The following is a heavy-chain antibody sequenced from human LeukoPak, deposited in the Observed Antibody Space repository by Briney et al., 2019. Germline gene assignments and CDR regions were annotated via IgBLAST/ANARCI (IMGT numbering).Heavy chain of an antibody. D-gene: IGHD5-24*01. CDR2: LTPRGDIT. V-gene: IGHV1-46*01. Sequence: ASVKVSCKASGHTFTNYHIHWVRQAPGQGLEGMGILTPRGDITNYAQKFQGRVTITRDTSTSTIYMELSSLRSEDTAVYYCARGGQRWLQFPYDYWGQGTVVTVSS. CDR1: GHTFTNYH. J-gene: IGHJ4*02. CDR3: ARGGQRWLQFPYDY.